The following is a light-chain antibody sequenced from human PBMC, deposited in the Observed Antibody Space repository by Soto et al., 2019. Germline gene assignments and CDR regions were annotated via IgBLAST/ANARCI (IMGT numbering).Light chain of an antibody. CDR1: SSNIGVNA. Sequence: QSVLTQPPSASAAPGQRVTISCSGSSSNIGVNAVNWYQHLPGTAPELLIYTNNQRPSGVPDRFSGSKSGASASLAISGLQSDDEADYYCAAWDDSLKGYVFGTGTKLTVL. J-gene: IGLJ1*01. V-gene: IGLV1-44*01. CDR2: TNN. CDR3: AAWDDSLKGYV.